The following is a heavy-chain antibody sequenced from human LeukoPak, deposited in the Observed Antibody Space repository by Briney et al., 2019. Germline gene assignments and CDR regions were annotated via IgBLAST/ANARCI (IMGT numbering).Heavy chain of an antibody. V-gene: IGHV4-61*02. CDR2: IYTSGST. CDR1: GGSFSSGSYY. D-gene: IGHD3-10*01. Sequence: SETLSLTCTVSGGSFSSGSYYWSWIRQPAGKGLEWIGRIYTSGSTDYNPSLKSRVIISVDTSKNQFSLKLSSVTAADTAVYYCARRRNLWFGESVYMDVWGKGTTVTISS. CDR3: ARRRNLWFGESVYMDV. J-gene: IGHJ6*03.